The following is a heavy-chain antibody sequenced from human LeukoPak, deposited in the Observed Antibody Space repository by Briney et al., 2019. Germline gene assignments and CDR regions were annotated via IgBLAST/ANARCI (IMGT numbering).Heavy chain of an antibody. CDR1: GGSFSGYY. CDR3: ARDQPSSGWYWGNFDY. Sequence: SETLSLTCAVYGGSFSGYYWSWIRQPPGKGLEWIGEINHSGSTNYNPSLKSRVTISVDTSKNQFSLKLSSVTAADTAVYYCARDQPSSGWYWGNFDYWGQGTLVTVSS. V-gene: IGHV4-34*01. J-gene: IGHJ4*02. CDR2: INHSGST. D-gene: IGHD6-19*01.